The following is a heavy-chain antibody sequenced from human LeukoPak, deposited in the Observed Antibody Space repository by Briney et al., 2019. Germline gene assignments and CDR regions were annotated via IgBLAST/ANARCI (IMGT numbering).Heavy chain of an antibody. CDR3: AKDDSSGYYSDYFDY. Sequence: PGGSLRLSCAAPGLTFSSYAMSWVRQAPGKGLDWVSAISGSGGSTYYADSVKGRFTISRDNSKNTLYLQMNSLRAEDTAVYYCAKDDSSGYYSDYFDYWGQGTLVTVSS. CDR2: ISGSGGST. V-gene: IGHV3-23*01. J-gene: IGHJ4*02. D-gene: IGHD3-22*01. CDR1: GLTFSSYA.